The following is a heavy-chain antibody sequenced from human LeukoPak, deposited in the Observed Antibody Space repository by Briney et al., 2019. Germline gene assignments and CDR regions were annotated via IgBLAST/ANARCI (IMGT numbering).Heavy chain of an antibody. CDR1: GFTFSSYW. J-gene: IGHJ4*02. CDR3: ATLVQSVNLKKV. D-gene: IGHD4-17*01. V-gene: IGHV3-74*01. Sequence: GGSLRLSCAVSGFTFSSYWMHWVRQAPGKGLVWVSRINTDGSSTRYADSVKGRFTISRDNAKNMLYLEMHSLRAEDTAVYYCATLVQSVNLKKVWGQGTLVTVSS. CDR2: INTDGSST.